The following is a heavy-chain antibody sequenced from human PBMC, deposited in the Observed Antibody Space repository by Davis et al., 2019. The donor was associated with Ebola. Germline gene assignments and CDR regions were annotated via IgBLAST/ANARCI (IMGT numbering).Heavy chain of an antibody. D-gene: IGHD3-22*01. CDR3: ARDLGDSSGYYYHTLDY. Sequence: GESLKISCAASGFTFSSYGMHWVRQAPGKGLEWVAVISYDGSNKYYADSVKGRFTISRDNSKNTLYLQMNSLRAEDTAVYYCARDLGDSSGYYYHTLDYWGQGTLVTVSS. V-gene: IGHV3-30*19. CDR1: GFTFSSYG. J-gene: IGHJ4*02. CDR2: ISYDGSNK.